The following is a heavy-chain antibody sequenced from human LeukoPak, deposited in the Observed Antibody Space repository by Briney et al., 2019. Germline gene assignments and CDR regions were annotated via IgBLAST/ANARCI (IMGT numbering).Heavy chain of an antibody. CDR3: ARGTRGYYFDY. J-gene: IGHJ4*02. CDR2: ISYDGSNK. Sequence: PGRSLRLSCAASGFTFSSYAMHWVRQAPGKGXXWVAVISYDGSNKYYADSVKGRFTISRDNSKNTLYLQMNSLRAEDTAVYYCARGTRGYYFDYWGQGTLVTVSS. D-gene: IGHD2-8*01. CDR1: GFTFSSYA. V-gene: IGHV3-30-3*01.